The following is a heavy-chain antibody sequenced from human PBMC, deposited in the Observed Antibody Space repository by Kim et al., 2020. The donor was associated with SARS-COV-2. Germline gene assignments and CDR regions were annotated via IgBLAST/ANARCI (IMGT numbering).Heavy chain of an antibody. Sequence: GGSLRLSCITSGFTFSNCAISWVRQAPGKGLEWVAYISFAGSNTNYADSVKGRFTISRDNSKNTLYLQMNSLRAEDTAMYYCARDVRPLVCWGKGTLVTV. V-gene: IGHV3-30*04. D-gene: IGHD3-10*02. J-gene: IGHJ1*01. CDR2: ISFAGSNT. CDR1: GFTFSNCA. CDR3: ARDVRPLVC.